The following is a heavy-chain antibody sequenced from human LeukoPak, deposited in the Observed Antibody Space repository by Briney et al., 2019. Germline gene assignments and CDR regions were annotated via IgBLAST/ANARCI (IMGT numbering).Heavy chain of an antibody. V-gene: IGHV3-21*01. J-gene: IGHJ4*02. CDR2: ISSSSSYI. CDR3: ARDNSGYDFQAD. CDR1: GFTFSSYS. D-gene: IGHD5-12*01. Sequence: GGSLRLSCAASGFTFSSYSMNWVRQAPGKGLEWVSSISSSSSYIYYADSVKGRFTISRDNAKNSLYLQMNSLRAEDTAVYYCARDNSGYDFQADWGQGTLVTVSS.